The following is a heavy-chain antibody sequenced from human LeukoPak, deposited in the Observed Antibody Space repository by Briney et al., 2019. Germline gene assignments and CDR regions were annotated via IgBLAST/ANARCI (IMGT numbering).Heavy chain of an antibody. Sequence: GGSLRLSCAASGFTFSSYSMNWVRQAPGKGLEWVSSISSSSSYIYYADSVKGRFTISRDNAKTSLYLQMNSVRAEYTAVYYCARDLSGVTGYTYGRGIDYWGQGTLVTVSS. D-gene: IGHD5-18*01. CDR3: ARDLSGVTGYTYGRGIDY. J-gene: IGHJ4*02. CDR1: GFTFSSYS. V-gene: IGHV3-21*01. CDR2: ISSSSSYI.